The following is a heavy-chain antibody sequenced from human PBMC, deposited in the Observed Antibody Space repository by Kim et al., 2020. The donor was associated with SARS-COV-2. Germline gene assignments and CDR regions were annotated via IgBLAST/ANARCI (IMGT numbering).Heavy chain of an antibody. V-gene: IGHV3-30*03. CDR3: ATHLRYFDWLLIAPPDY. CDR2: ISYDGSNK. CDR1: GFTFSSYG. D-gene: IGHD3-9*01. J-gene: IGHJ4*02. Sequence: GGSLRLSCAASGFTFSSYGMHWVRQAPGKGLEWVAVISYDGSNKYYADSVKGRFTISRDNSKNTLYLQMNSLRAEDTAVYYCATHLRYFDWLLIAPPDYWGKGTLVTVSS.